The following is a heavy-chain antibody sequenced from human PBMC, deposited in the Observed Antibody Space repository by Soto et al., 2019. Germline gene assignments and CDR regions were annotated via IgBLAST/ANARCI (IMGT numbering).Heavy chain of an antibody. CDR3: AKDRVLLRFLATDY. V-gene: IGHV3-23*01. D-gene: IGHD3-3*01. J-gene: IGHJ4*02. CDR2: ISGSGGST. Sequence: EVQLLESGGGVVQPGGSLRLSCAASGFTFSSYAMSWVRQAPGKGLEWVAAISGSGGSTYYADSVKGRFTISRDNSKNPLYLQMNGLRAEDTAVYYCAKDRVLLRFLATDYWGQGTLVTVCS. CDR1: GFTFSSYA.